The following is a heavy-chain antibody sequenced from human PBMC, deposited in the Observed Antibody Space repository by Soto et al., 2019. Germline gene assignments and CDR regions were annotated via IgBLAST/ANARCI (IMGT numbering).Heavy chain of an antibody. CDR1: GFTFSRKG. V-gene: IGHV3-33*01. CDR3: ARDGLDSAFDL. CDR2: IWYDGSKK. Sequence: QEQLVESGGSMVQPGRSLRLSCVASGFTFSRKGMHWVRQAPGKGLEWVAMIWYDGSKKFSGDSVKGRFTISRDNSKNTLFLQMDSLRAEDTAVYYCARDGLDSAFDLWGQGTMVTVSS. J-gene: IGHJ3*01. D-gene: IGHD2-15*01.